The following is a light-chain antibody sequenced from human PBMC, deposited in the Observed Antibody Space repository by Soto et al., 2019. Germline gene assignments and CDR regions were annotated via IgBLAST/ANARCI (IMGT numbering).Light chain of an antibody. CDR2: DVN. CDR1: SSDVGGYNY. Sequence: QSALTQPASVSGSPGQSITISCIGTSSDVGGYNYVSWYQHHPGKVPKLMIYDVNNRPSGVSNRFSGSKSGNTASLTISGLQAEDGADYYCSSYTTSTTLVVFGGGTKLTVL. V-gene: IGLV2-14*03. CDR3: SSYTTSTTLVV. J-gene: IGLJ2*01.